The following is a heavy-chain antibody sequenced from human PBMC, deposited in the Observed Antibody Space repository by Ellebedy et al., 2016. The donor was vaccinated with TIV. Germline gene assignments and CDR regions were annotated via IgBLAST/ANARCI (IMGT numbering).Heavy chain of an antibody. Sequence: ASVKVSCXASGYTFTGYYMHWVRQAPGQGLEWMGWINPNSGGTNYAQKFQGRVTMTRDTSISTAYMELSRLRSDDTAVYYCAKSGEVGDYYYYMDVWGKGTTVTVSS. CDR1: GYTFTGYY. J-gene: IGHJ6*03. CDR2: INPNSGGT. V-gene: IGHV1-2*02. CDR3: AKSGEVGDYYYYMDV. D-gene: IGHD3-16*01.